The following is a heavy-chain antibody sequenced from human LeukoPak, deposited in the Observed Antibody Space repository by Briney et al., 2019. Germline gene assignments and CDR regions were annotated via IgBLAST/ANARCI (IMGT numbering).Heavy chain of an antibody. V-gene: IGHV1-69*02. CDR3: ARQGVRYDGWWWSKFDY. Sequence: ASVKVSCKASGGTFSSYTISWVRQAPGQGLEWMGRIIPILGIANYAQKFQGRVTITADKSTSTAYMELSSLRSEDTAVYYCARQGVRYDGWWWSKFDYWGQGTLVTVSS. CDR2: IIPILGIA. CDR1: GGTFSSYT. D-gene: IGHD2-21*01. J-gene: IGHJ4*02.